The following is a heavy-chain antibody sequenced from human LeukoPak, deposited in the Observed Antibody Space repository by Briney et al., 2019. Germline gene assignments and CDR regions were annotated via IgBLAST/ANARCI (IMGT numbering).Heavy chain of an antibody. V-gene: IGHV4-59*01. CDR1: GGSISNYY. CDR2: IYYSGST. J-gene: IGHJ4*02. D-gene: IGHD3-10*01. CDR3: ARRSGLGCFDY. Sequence: SETLSLTCTVSGGSISNYYWSWIRQPPGKGLGWIGYIYYSGSTNYNPSLKSRVTISVDTSKNQFSLKLSSVTAADTAVYYCARRSGLGCFDYWGQGTLVTVSS.